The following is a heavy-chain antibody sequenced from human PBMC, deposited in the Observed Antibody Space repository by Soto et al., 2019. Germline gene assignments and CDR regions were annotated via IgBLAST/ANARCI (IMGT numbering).Heavy chain of an antibody. CDR3: GRGRGYSNAWGSYYSGMDV. CDR1: GGSFSNYY. D-gene: IGHD6-19*01. V-gene: IGHV4-34*01. Sequence: QVQLQQWGAGLLKPSETLSLTCAIYGGSFSNYYWNWIRQTPGKGLEWMGKINHNGSTKYSPSLKSRLTISVDTSKNQFSLKLISVTAADTAVYFCGRGRGYSNAWGSYYSGMDVWGQGTTVTVSS. CDR2: INHNGST. J-gene: IGHJ6*02.